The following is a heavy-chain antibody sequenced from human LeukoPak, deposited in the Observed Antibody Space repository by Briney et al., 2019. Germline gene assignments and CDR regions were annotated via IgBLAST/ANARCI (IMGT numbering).Heavy chain of an antibody. Sequence: ASVKVSCKASGYTFTSYYMHWVRQAPGQGLEWMGIINPSGGSTSYAQKFQGRVTMTRDTSTSTVYMELSSLRSGDTAVYYCASIGGSSPFDYWGQGTLVTVCS. CDR1: GYTFTSYY. J-gene: IGHJ4*02. CDR2: INPSGGST. V-gene: IGHV1-46*01. D-gene: IGHD6-13*01. CDR3: ASIGGSSPFDY.